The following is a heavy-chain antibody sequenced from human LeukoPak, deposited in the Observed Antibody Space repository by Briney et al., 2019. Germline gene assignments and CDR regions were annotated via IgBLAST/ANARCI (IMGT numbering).Heavy chain of an antibody. CDR2: INHIGST. J-gene: IGHJ5*02. V-gene: IGHV4-34*01. CDR3: AREADRWFDP. CDR1: GGSFSDYY. Sequence: PSETLSLTCAVYGGSFSDYYWSWIRQPPGKGLEWIGEINHIGSTNYNPSLKSRVTISVDTSKSQFSLKLNSVTAADTAVYYCAREADRWFDPWGQGTLVTVSS.